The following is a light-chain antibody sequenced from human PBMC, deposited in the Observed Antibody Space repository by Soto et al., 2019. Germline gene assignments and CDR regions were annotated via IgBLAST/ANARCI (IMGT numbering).Light chain of an antibody. J-gene: IGKJ1*01. CDR2: GAS. CDR1: QSVSSN. Sequence: PGERATLSCRASQSVSSNLAWYQQKPGQAPRLLIYGASSRATGIPDRFSGSGSGTDLTLTISRLEPEDFAVYYCQQRAFGQGTKVDIK. CDR3: QQRA. V-gene: IGKV3-20*01.